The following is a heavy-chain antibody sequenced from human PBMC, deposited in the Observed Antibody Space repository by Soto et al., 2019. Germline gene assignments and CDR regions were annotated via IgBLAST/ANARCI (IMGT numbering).Heavy chain of an antibody. CDR3: AGHGHSSSWSYLAV. CDR1: GDSISTYY. V-gene: IGHV4-59*08. J-gene: IGHJ6*03. Sequence: SETLSLTCTVSGDSISTYYWTWIRQPPGKRLEWIGYIHYSGTTNYNPSLKSRVTLSVDTSKDQFSLKLTSVTAADTAVYYCAGHGHSSSWSYLAVWGTGTTVTVSS. CDR2: IHYSGTT. D-gene: IGHD6-13*01.